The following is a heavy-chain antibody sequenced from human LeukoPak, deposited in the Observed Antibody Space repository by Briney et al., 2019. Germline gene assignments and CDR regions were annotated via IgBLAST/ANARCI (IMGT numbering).Heavy chain of an antibody. V-gene: IGHV3-21*01. CDR2: ISSSSSYI. J-gene: IGHJ6*02. Sequence: GGSLRLSCAASGFTFCSYSMNWVRQAPGKGLEWVSSISSSSSYIYYADSVKGRFTISRDNAKNSLYLQMNSLRAEDTAVYYCARDRNPRRDGYNPYYYYGMDVWGQGTTVTVSS. CDR3: ARDRNPRRDGYNPYYYYGMDV. D-gene: IGHD5-24*01. CDR1: GFTFCSYS.